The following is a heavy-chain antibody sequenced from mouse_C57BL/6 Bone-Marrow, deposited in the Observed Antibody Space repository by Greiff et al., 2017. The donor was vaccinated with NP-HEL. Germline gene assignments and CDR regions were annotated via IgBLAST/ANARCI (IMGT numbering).Heavy chain of an antibody. V-gene: IGHV1-47*01. CDR1: GYTFTTYP. CDR3: ARHAYYYGSSSAWFAY. Sequence: QVQLQQSGAELVKPGASVKMSCKASGYTFTTYPIEWMKQNHGKSLEWIGNFHPYNDDTKYNEKFKGKATLTVEKSSSTVYLELSRLTSDDSAVYYCARHAYYYGSSSAWFAYWGQGTLVTVSA. D-gene: IGHD1-1*01. CDR2: FHPYNDDT. J-gene: IGHJ3*01.